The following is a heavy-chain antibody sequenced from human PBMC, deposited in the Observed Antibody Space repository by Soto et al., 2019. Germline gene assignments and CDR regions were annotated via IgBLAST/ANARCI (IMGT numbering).Heavy chain of an antibody. J-gene: IGHJ6*02. CDR1: GFTFSRNT. CDR2: ISFDGNNQ. V-gene: IGHV3-30-3*01. CDR3: ARDREYSGFYYGMDV. D-gene: IGHD5-12*01. Sequence: GGSLRLSCEASGFTFSRNTMHWVRQAPGKGLEWVAVISFDGNNQYYTDSVKGRFTISRDNSKNTLYLQMHSLRREDTPVYYCARDREYSGFYYGMDVWGQGTTVTVSS.